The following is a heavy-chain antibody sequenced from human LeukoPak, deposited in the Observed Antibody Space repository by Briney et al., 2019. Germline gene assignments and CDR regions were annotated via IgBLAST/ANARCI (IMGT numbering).Heavy chain of an antibody. CDR2: IYHSGST. J-gene: IGHJ6*02. CDR3: ARYLFGVVNYYYYYYGMDV. D-gene: IGHD3-3*01. Sequence: SETLSLTCAVSGGSISSGGYSWSWIRQPPGKGLEWIGYIYHSGSTYYNPSLKSRVTISVDTSKNQFSLKLSSVTAADTAVYYCARYLFGVVNYYYYYYGMDVWGQGTTVTVSS. CDR1: GGSISSGGYS. V-gene: IGHV4-30-2*05.